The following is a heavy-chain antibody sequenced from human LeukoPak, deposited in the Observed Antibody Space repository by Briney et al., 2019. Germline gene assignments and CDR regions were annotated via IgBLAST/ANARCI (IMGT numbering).Heavy chain of an antibody. D-gene: IGHD2-2*02. J-gene: IGHJ6*03. V-gene: IGHV4-38-2*02. CDR3: ARSGKYCSSTSCFTYYYYYMDV. CDR1: GYSISSGYY. Sequence: SETLSLTCTVSGYSISSGYYWGWIRQPPGKGLEWIGSIYHSGSTYYNPSLKSRVTISVGTSKNQFSPKLSSVTAADTAVYYCARSGKYCSSTSCFTYYYYYMDVWGKGTTVTISS. CDR2: IYHSGST.